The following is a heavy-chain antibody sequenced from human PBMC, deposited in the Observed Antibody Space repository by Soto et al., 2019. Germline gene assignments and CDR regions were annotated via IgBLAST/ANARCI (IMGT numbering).Heavy chain of an antibody. CDR1: GFTFSSYA. D-gene: IGHD1-26*01. CDR3: ARDLSGSYSYDAFDI. V-gene: IGHV3-23*01. J-gene: IGHJ3*02. Sequence: SLRLSCAASGFTFSSYAMSWVRQAPGKGLEWVSAISGSGGSTYYADSVKGRFTISRDNSKNTLYLQMNSLRAEDTAVYYCARDLSGSYSYDAFDIWGQGTMVTVSS. CDR2: ISGSGGST.